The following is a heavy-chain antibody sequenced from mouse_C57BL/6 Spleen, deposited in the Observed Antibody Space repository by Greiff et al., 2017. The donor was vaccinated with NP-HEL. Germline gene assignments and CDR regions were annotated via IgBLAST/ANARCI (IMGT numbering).Heavy chain of an antibody. CDR3: ARGGAYGYDVLFDY. Sequence: EVQLQQSGPGLVKPSQSLSLTCSVTGYSITSGYYWNWIRQFPGNKLEWMGYISYDGSNNYNPSLKNRISITRDTSKNQFFLKLNSVTTEDTATYYCARGGAYGYDVLFDYWGQGTTLTVSS. J-gene: IGHJ2*01. CDR2: ISYDGSN. CDR1: GYSITSGYY. D-gene: IGHD2-2*01. V-gene: IGHV3-6*01.